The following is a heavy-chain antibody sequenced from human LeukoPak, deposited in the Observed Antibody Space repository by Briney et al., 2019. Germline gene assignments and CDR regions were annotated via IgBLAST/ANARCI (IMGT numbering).Heavy chain of an antibody. V-gene: IGHV3-33*08. CDR2: IWYDGSNK. CDR3: ARGWLAGTTVVTPYNY. J-gene: IGHJ4*02. D-gene: IGHD4-23*01. CDR1: GFTFSSYG. Sequence: GGSLRLSCAASGFTFSSYGMHWVRQAPGKGLEWVAVIWYDGSNKYYADSVKGRFTISRDNSKNTLYLQMNSLRSEDTAVYYCARGWLAGTTVVTPYNYWGQGTLVTVSS.